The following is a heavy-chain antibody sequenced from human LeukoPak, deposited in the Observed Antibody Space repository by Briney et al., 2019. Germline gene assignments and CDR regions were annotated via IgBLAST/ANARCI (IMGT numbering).Heavy chain of an antibody. CDR3: ARDPGYYGSGSYYLYYFDY. CDR2: INPNSGGT. Sequence: ASVKVSCKVSGYSLTELSMHWVRQAPGQGLEWMGWINPNSGGTNYAQKFQGRVTMTRDTSISTAYMELSRLRSDDTAVYYCARDPGYYGSGSYYLYYFDYWGQGTLVTVSS. D-gene: IGHD3-10*01. J-gene: IGHJ4*02. CDR1: GYSLTELS. V-gene: IGHV1-2*02.